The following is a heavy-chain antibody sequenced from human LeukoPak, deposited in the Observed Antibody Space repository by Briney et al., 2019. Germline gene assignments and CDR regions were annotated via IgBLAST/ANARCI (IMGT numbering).Heavy chain of an antibody. CDR1: GGTFSSYA. CDR2: IIPNFGTA. D-gene: IGHD2-2*01. J-gene: IGHJ3*02. CDR3: ARDPPAMNAFDI. Sequence: ASVKVSCKASGGTFSSYAISWVRQAPGQGLEWMGGIIPNFGTANYAQKFQGRVTITADKSTSTAYMELNSLRSEDTAVYYCARDPPAMNAFDIWGQGTMVTVSS. V-gene: IGHV1-69*06.